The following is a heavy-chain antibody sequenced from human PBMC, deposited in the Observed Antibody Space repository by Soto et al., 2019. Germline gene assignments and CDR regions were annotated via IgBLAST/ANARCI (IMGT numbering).Heavy chain of an antibody. J-gene: IGHJ4*02. D-gene: IGHD6-13*01. CDR3: ARPGSSSNNVDY. CDR1: GGTFSSYA. V-gene: IGHV1-69*13. Sequence: SVKVSCKXSGGTFSSYAISWVRQAPGQGLEWMGGIIPIFGTANYAQKFQGRVTITADESTSTAYMELSSLRSEDTAVYYCARPGSSSNNVDYWGQGTLVTVSS. CDR2: IIPIFGTA.